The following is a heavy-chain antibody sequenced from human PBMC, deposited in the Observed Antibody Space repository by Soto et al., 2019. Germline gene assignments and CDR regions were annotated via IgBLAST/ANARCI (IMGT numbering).Heavy chain of an antibody. CDR3: VKGEYYYDSSRYYPFDY. J-gene: IGHJ4*02. V-gene: IGHV3-30*14. D-gene: IGHD3-22*01. Sequence: GGSLRLSCAASGFTFSSYAMHWVRQAPGKGLEWVAVISYDGSNKYYADSVKGRFTISRDNSKNTQYLQMSSLRADDTAVYYCVKGEYYYDSSRYYPFDYWGQGTLVTVSS. CDR1: GFTFSSYA. CDR2: ISYDGSNK.